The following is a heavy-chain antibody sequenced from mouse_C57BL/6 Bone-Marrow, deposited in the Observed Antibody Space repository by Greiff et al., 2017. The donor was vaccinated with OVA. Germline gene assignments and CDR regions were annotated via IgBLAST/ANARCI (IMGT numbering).Heavy chain of an antibody. J-gene: IGHJ1*03. CDR2: ISDGGSYT. Sequence: DVKLVESGGGLVKPGGSLKLSCAASGFTFSSYAMSWVRQTPEKRLEWVATISDGGSYTYYPDNVKGRFTISRDNAKNNLYLQMRHLKSEDTAMYYCARGSWYFDVWGTGTTVTVSS. CDR1: GFTFSSYA. CDR3: ARGSWYFDV. V-gene: IGHV5-4*03.